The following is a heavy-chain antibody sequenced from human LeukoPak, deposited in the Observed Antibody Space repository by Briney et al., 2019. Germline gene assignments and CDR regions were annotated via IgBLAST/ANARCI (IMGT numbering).Heavy chain of an antibody. D-gene: IGHD5-18*01. CDR1: GFTFSSYS. CDR2: ISSSSSVI. CDR3: ARDRRGDSYGPLDS. J-gene: IGHJ4*02. V-gene: IGHV3-48*01. Sequence: AGGSLRLSCAASGFTFSSYSMNWVRQAPGKGLEWVSYISSSSSVIYYPDSVKGRFTISRDNAKNSLYLQMNSLTAEDTAVYYCARDRRGDSYGPLDSWGQGTLVTVSS.